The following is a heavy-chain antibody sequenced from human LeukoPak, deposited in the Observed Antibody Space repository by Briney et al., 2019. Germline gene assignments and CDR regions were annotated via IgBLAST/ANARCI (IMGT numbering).Heavy chain of an antibody. V-gene: IGHV4-34*01. CDR3: ARGKRVLLWFGELPRYYYFDY. J-gene: IGHJ4*02. CDR1: GGSLSDYY. D-gene: IGHD3-10*01. Sequence: PSETLSLTCAVYGGSLSDYYWSWIRQPPRDGREWIGEINDSVRTNYNPSLKSRVTISVQTSKNQFSLKLSSVSAADTAVYYCARGKRVLLWFGELPRYYYFDYWGQGTLVTVSS. CDR2: INDSVRT.